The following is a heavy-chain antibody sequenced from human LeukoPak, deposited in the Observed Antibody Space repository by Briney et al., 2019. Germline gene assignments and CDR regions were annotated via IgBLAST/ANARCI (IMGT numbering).Heavy chain of an antibody. J-gene: IGHJ2*01. V-gene: IGHV3-30*18. Sequence: GRSLRLSCAASGFTFSSYGMHWVRQAPGKGLEWVAVISYDGSNKYYADSVKGRFTISRDNSKNTLYLQMNSLRAEDTAVYYCAKGGHEQRGYFDLWGRGTLVTVSS. CDR1: GFTFSSYG. D-gene: IGHD1-26*01. CDR2: ISYDGSNK. CDR3: AKGGHEQRGYFDL.